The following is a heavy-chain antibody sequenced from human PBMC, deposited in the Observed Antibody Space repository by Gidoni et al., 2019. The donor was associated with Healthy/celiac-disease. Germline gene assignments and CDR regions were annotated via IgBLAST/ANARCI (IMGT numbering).Heavy chain of an antibody. D-gene: IGHD3-3*01. CDR1: GFSFSSYA. V-gene: IGHV3-23*01. CDR3: AKPLNDFWSGYYDAFDI. CDR2: ISGSGGST. J-gene: IGHJ3*02. Sequence: EVQLLESGGGLVQPGGSLRPSCAASGFSFSSYAMSWVPQAPGKGLEWVSAISGSGGSTYYADSVKGRFTISRDNSKNTLYLQMNSLRAEDTAVYYCAKPLNDFWSGYYDAFDIWGQGTMVTVSS.